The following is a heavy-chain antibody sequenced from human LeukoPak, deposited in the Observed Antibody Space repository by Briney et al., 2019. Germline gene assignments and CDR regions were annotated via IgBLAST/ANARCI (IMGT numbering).Heavy chain of an antibody. V-gene: IGHV1-2*06. J-gene: IGHJ4*02. CDR3: ARSGPGDYYDTSGYYYYDY. Sequence: VKVSCKASGYTFTGYYMHWVRQAPGQGLEWMGRINPNSGGTNYAQKFQGRVTMTRDTSISTAYMELSRLRSDDTAVYYCARSGPGDYYDTSGYYYYDYWGQGTLVTVSS. CDR2: INPNSGGT. D-gene: IGHD3-22*01. CDR1: GYTFTGYY.